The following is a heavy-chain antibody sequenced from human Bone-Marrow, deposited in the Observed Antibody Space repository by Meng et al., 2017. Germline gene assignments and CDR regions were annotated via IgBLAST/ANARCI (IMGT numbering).Heavy chain of an antibody. CDR2: IYYSGST. CDR3: ARRATVTASPFDY. J-gene: IGHJ4*02. D-gene: IGHD4-17*01. CDR1: GGAISSGGNY. Sequence: QGPVQGSGQGLVKPSGTLSLTCAVSGGAISSGGNYWNWIRQHPGKGLEWIGYIYYSGSTYYNPSLKSRVTISVDTSKNQFSLKVNSVTAADTAVYYCARRATVTASPFDYWGQGTQVTVSS. V-gene: IGHV4-31*11.